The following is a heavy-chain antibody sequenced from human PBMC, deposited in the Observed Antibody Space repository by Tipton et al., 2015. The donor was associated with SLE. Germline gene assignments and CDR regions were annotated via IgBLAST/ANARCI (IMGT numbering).Heavy chain of an antibody. J-gene: IGHJ4*01. CDR3: ARVAPTEVFDY. D-gene: IGHD1-1*01. V-gene: IGHV4-34*12. Sequence: GLVKPSQTLSLTCAVSGESFNGYLWTWIRQPPGKGLEWIAEIIHSGVTNYNPSLRSRVTISVDMSKNQVSLKLSAVTAADTAVYYCARVAPTEVFDYWGHGTLVTVST. CDR2: IIHSGVT. CDR1: GESFNGYL.